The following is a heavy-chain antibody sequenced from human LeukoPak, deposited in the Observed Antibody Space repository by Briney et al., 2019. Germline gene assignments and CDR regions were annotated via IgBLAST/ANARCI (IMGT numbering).Heavy chain of an antibody. CDR2: IKQDGSEK. D-gene: IGHD2-2*01. V-gene: IGHV3-7*01. CDR3: ARGFGQYQLLFGY. J-gene: IGHJ4*02. CDR1: GFTFSSYW. Sequence: GGSLRLSCAASGFTFSSYWMSWVRQAPGKGLEWVANIKQDGSEKYYVDSVKGRFTISRDNAKNSLYLQMNSRRAEDTAVYYRARGFGQYQLLFGYWGQGTLVTVSS.